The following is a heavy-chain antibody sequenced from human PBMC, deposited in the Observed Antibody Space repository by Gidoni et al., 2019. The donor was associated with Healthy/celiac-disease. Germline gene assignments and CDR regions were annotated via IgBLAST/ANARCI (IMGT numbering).Heavy chain of an antibody. J-gene: IGHJ4*02. CDR3: AKEGYYDFWSGYYPDY. CDR1: GFTFSSYA. V-gene: IGHV3-23*01. Sequence: EVQLLESGGGLVQPGGSLRLSCAASGFTFSSYAMSWVRQAPGKGLEWVSAISGSGGSTYYADSVKGRFTISRDNSKNTLYLQMNSLRAEDTAVYYCAKEGYYDFWSGYYPDYWGQGTLVTVSS. CDR2: ISGSGGST. D-gene: IGHD3-3*01.